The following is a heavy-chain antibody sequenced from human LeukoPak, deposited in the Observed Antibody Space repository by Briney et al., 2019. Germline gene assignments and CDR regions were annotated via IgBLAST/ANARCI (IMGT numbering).Heavy chain of an antibody. D-gene: IGHD5-12*01. CDR3: ARGKRGYSGYGRVYYFDY. CDR1: GYTFTSYD. Sequence: ASVKVSCKASGYTFTSYDINWVRQATGRGLEWMGWMNPNSGNTGYAQKFQGRVTMTRNTSISTAYMELSSLRSEDTAVYYCARGKRGYSGYGRVYYFDYWGQGTLVTVSS. CDR2: MNPNSGNT. V-gene: IGHV1-8*01. J-gene: IGHJ4*02.